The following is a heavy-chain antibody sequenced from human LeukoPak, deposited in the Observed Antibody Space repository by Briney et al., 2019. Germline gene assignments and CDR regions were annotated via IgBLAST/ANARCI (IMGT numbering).Heavy chain of an antibody. CDR2: IYYSGST. D-gene: IGHD3-10*01. Sequence: PSETLSLTCTVSGGSISSSSYYWGWIRQPPGKGLEWIGSIYYSGSTYYNPSLKSRVTISVDTSKNQFSLKLSSVTAADTAVYYCARHGPYYYGSGSYPHDAFDIWGRGTMVTVSS. CDR1: GGSISSSSYY. V-gene: IGHV4-39*01. CDR3: ARHGPYYYGSGSYPHDAFDI. J-gene: IGHJ3*02.